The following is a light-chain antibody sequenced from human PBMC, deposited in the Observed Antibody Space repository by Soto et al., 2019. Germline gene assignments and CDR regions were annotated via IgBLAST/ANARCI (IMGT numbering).Light chain of an antibody. CDR3: QQYGSSPRR. V-gene: IGKV3-20*01. CDR1: QSVSNNY. CDR2: GAS. J-gene: IGKJ1*01. Sequence: KLSVVALSLSPGERATLSCRASQSVSNNYLAWYQQKPGQAPRLLIYGASSRATGIPDRFSGSGSGTDFTLTISRLEPEDCAVYYCQQYGSSPRRFGQGTNVDIK.